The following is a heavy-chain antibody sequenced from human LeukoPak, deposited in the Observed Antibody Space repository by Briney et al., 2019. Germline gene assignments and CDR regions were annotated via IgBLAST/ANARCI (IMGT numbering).Heavy chain of an antibody. V-gene: IGHV3-11*04. Sequence: GGSLRLSCAASGFTFSDYYMSWIRQAPGKGLEWVSYISSSGSSISYADSVKGRFTISRDNAKNSLYLQMNSLRAEDTAVYYCARDRVSRTYYYDSSGYPPYFDYWGQGTLVTVSS. CDR2: ISSSGSSI. D-gene: IGHD3-22*01. J-gene: IGHJ4*02. CDR3: ARDRVSRTYYYDSSGYPPYFDY. CDR1: GFTFSDYY.